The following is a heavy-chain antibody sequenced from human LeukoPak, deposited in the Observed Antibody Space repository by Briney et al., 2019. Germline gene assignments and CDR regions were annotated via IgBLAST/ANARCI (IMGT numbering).Heavy chain of an antibody. CDR3: ARGWYVTSAIDY. J-gene: IGHJ4*02. CDR1: GGSFSGYY. Sequence: SETLSLTCAVYGGSFSGYYWSWIRQPPGKGLEWIGEINHSGSTNYNPSLKSRVTISVDTSKNQFSPKLSSVTAADTAVYYCARGWYVTSAIDYWGQGTLVTVSS. V-gene: IGHV4-34*01. CDR2: INHSGST. D-gene: IGHD6-13*01.